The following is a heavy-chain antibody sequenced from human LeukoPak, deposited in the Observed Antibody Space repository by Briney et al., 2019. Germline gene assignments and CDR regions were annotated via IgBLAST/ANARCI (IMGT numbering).Heavy chain of an antibody. CDR3: ARDSGPIRGALDI. D-gene: IGHD3-10*01. CDR2: INPASGET. J-gene: IGHJ3*02. V-gene: IGHV1-2*02. Sequence: ASLKVYCKASGYTVTDYYIHWVRQTPGQGLEWMGWINPASGETRSSEKFQGRVTMTRDTSITTVYMELNTLRSDDTALYYCARDSGPIRGALDIWGQGTMLFVSS. CDR1: GYTVTDYY.